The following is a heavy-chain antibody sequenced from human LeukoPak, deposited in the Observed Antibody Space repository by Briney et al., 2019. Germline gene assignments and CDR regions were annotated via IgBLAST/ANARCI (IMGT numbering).Heavy chain of an antibody. D-gene: IGHD7-27*01. V-gene: IGHV3-64*02. J-gene: IGHJ1*01. CDR3: ARGLSGSSDK. Sequence: GGSLRLSCAASGFTFSNFAMHGVRQTPGKGLQDVAAISNSGHRTHYVDSVNGRFTVSRDNSKNTLYLQMGSLRPEDTGLYFCARGLSGSSDKWGQGVLVAVSS. CDR2: ISNSGHRT. CDR1: GFTFSNFA.